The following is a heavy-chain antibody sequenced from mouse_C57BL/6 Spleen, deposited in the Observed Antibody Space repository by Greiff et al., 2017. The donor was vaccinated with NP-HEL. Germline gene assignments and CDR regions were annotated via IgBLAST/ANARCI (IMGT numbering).Heavy chain of an antibody. Sequence: VKLMESGPELVKPGASVKISCKASGYAFSSSWMNWVKQRPGKGLEWIGRIYPGDGDTNYNGKFKGKATLTADKSSSTAYMQLSSLTSEDSAVYCCARSGIYYGGYAIDYWGQGTSVTVSS. CDR2: IYPGDGDT. CDR3: ARSGIYYGGYAIDY. V-gene: IGHV1-82*01. J-gene: IGHJ4*01. D-gene: IGHD2-13*01. CDR1: GYAFSSSW.